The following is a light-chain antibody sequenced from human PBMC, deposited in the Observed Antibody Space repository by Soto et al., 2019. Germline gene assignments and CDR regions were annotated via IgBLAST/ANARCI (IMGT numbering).Light chain of an antibody. Sequence: EIVLTQSPGTLSLSPGERVTLSCRASESLSSRYLNWYQQKPGQAPRRLIYGTSNRATGIPDRFSGSGSGTDFTLTISTLEPEDFAVYYCQQYTSSPLTFGGGTKVEMK. CDR2: GTS. V-gene: IGKV3-20*01. CDR3: QQYTSSPLT. J-gene: IGKJ4*01. CDR1: ESLSSRY.